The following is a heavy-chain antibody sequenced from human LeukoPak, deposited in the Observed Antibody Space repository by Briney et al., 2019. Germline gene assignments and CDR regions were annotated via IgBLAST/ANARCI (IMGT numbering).Heavy chain of an antibody. J-gene: IGHJ4*02. CDR1: GFTFSSYA. CDR3: ARDLDGYGGFDY. Sequence: GGSLRLSCAASGFTFSSYAMSWVRQAPGKGLEWVSVIYRGGSTFYADSVKGRFTISRDNSKNTLYLQMKSLRAEDTAVYYCARDLDGYGGFDYWGQGTLVTVSS. D-gene: IGHD2-15*01. V-gene: IGHV3-66*01. CDR2: IYRGGST.